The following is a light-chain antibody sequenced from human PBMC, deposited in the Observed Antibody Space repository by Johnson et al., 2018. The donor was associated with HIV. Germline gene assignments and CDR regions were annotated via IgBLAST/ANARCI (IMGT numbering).Light chain of an antibody. V-gene: IGLV1-51*02. CDR3: GTWDSSLSAYV. Sequence: QSVLTQPPSVSAAPGQKVTISCSGSNSNIGNNYVSWYQHLPGTAPKLLIYENNRRPSGIADRFSDTKSGTSATLGITGLQPGDEADYYCGTWDSSLSAYVFGTGTKVTVL. CDR2: ENN. J-gene: IGLJ1*01. CDR1: NSNIGNNY.